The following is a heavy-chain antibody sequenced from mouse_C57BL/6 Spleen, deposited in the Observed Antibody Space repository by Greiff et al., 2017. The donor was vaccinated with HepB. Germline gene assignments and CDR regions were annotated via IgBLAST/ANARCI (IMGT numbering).Heavy chain of an antibody. J-gene: IGHJ3*01. CDR1: GFTFSSYA. CDR3: ARDRGYGSSSWFAY. V-gene: IGHV5-4*01. Sequence: EVNLVESGGGLVKPGGSLKLSCAASGFTFSSYAMSWVRQTPEKRLEWVATISDGGSYTYYPDNVKGRFTISRDNAKNNLYLQMSHLKSEDTAMYYCARDRGYGSSSWFAYWGQGTLVTVSA. D-gene: IGHD1-1*01. CDR2: ISDGGSYT.